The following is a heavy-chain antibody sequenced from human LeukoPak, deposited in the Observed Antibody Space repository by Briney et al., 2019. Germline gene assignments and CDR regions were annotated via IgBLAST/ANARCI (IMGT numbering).Heavy chain of an antibody. J-gene: IGHJ4*02. D-gene: IGHD2-2*01. Sequence: GGSLRLSCAASGFTFSSYSMNWVRQAPGKGLEWVSSISSSSSYIYYADSVKGRFTISRDNAKNSLYLQMNSLRSDDTAVYYCARDRDIVVVPAAMKFDYWGQGTLVTVSS. V-gene: IGHV3-21*04. CDR3: ARDRDIVVVPAAMKFDY. CDR2: ISSSSSYI. CDR1: GFTFSSYS.